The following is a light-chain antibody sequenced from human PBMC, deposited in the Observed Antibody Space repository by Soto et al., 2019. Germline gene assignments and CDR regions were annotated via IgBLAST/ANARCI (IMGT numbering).Light chain of an antibody. V-gene: IGKV1-12*01. J-gene: IGKJ4*01. Sequence: DVQMTQSPSSVSASVGDRVTITCRASPGIGSWLAWYQQKPGKAPKLLIYAASTLQSGGPSRFSGSGAATDFTLTISSLQPDDFATYYCQQANSFPLTFGGGTTVEIK. CDR3: QQANSFPLT. CDR2: AAS. CDR1: PGIGSW.